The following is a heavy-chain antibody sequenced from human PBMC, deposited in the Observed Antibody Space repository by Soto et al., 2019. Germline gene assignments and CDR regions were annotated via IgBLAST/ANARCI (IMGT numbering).Heavy chain of an antibody. V-gene: IGHV5-10-1*01. CDR2: IDPSDSYT. CDR3: ARGGRENSKYYYYGMDV. J-gene: IGHJ6*02. CDR1: GYSFTSYW. D-gene: IGHD4-4*01. Sequence: PGESLKISCKGSGYSFTSYWISWVRQMPGKGLEWMGRIDPSDSYTNYSPSFQGHVTISADKSISTAYLQWSSLKASDTAMYYCARGGRENSKYYYYGMDVWGQGTTVTVSS.